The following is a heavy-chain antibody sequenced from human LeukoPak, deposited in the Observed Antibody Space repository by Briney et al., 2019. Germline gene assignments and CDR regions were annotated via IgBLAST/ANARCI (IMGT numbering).Heavy chain of an antibody. J-gene: IGHJ6*03. CDR3: ARGRVSSSTWYSTYYYYFYMDV. CDR1: HDSTTIIY. Sequence: PSQRLSLTRSLSHDSTTIIYWRSIPEPPGQGLGGFRDVDNTWTTDIKTSPNGRVSISSDTSKNLFSLKLRSVTAADTAVYFCARGRVSSSTWYSTYYYYFYMDVWGKGTTVTVSS. V-gene: IGHV4-59*01. CDR2: VDNTWTT. D-gene: IGHD4-11*01.